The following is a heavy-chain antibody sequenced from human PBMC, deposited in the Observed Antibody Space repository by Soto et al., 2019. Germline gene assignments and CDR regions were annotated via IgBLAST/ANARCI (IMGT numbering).Heavy chain of an antibody. D-gene: IGHD6-25*01. CDR2: INSDGSRT. CDR3: ARSCGNEQNWFDP. CDR1: GVSFSGYW. Sequence: EVQLVESGGDLVQPGGSLRLSCAASGVSFSGYWMHWVRHTPGKGLIWLSRINSDGSRTNYADSVRGRFTISRDNAKNTVHLQMNSLTVEDTAVYYCARSCGNEQNWFDPWGQGTLVTVSS. J-gene: IGHJ5*02. V-gene: IGHV3-74*01.